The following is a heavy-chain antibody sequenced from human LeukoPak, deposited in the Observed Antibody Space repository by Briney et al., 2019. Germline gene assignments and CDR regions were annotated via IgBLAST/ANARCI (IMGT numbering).Heavy chain of an antibody. D-gene: IGHD3-16*01. CDR2: INHSGST. J-gene: IGHJ4*02. V-gene: IGHV4-34*01. CDR3: ARHYGP. CDR1: GGSFSDYY. Sequence: PSETLSLTCGVYGGSFSDYYWSWIRQPPGKGLEWIGEINHSGSTNYNPSLKSRVTISVDTSKNQFSLKLNSVTATDTAVYYCARHYGPWGQGTLVTVSS.